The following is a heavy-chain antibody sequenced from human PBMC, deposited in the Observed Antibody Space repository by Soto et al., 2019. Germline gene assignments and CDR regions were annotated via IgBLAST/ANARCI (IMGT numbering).Heavy chain of an antibody. CDR3: AREGGYDYYYYYGMDV. V-gene: IGHV4-61*01. D-gene: IGHD5-12*01. CDR1: GGSVSSGSYY. CDR2: IYYSGST. J-gene: IGHJ6*02. Sequence: QVQLQESGPGLVKPSETLSLTCTVSGGSVSSGSYYWSWIRQPPGKGLEWIGYIYYSGSTNYNPSLKSRVTISVDTSKNQFSLKLSSVTAADTAVYYCAREGGYDYYYYYGMDVWGQGTTVTVSS.